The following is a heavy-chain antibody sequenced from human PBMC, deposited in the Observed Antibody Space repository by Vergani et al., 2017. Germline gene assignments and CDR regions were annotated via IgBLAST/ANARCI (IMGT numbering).Heavy chain of an antibody. CDR2: IYTSGST. V-gene: IGHV4-61*02. CDR1: GGSISSGSYY. D-gene: IGHD5-24*01. Sequence: QVQLQESGPGLVKPSQTLSLICTVSGGSISSGSYYWSWIRQPAGKGLEWIGRIYTSGSTNYNPSRKSRVTISVDTSKNQFSLKLRSVTAADTAVYYCAGEIDGRDAVDIWGQGTMVTVSS. CDR3: AGEIDGRDAVDI. J-gene: IGHJ3*02.